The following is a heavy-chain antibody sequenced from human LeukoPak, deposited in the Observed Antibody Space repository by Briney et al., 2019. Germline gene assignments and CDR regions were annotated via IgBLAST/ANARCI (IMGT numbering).Heavy chain of an antibody. V-gene: IGHV4-38-2*02. CDR3: ARVDMATITLDY. Sequence: MTSETLSLTCTVSGYSISSGYYWGWIRQPPGRGLEWIGSISHSGSTYYNPSLWSRVTISLDTSKNQFSLKLSSVTAADTVVYYCARVDMATITLDYWGQGTLVTVSS. J-gene: IGHJ4*02. CDR2: ISHSGST. D-gene: IGHD5-24*01. CDR1: GYSISSGYY.